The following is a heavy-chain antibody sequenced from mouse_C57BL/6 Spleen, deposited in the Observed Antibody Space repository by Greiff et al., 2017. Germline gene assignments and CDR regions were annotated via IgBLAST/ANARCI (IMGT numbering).Heavy chain of an antibody. CDR3: TGFYYYGSSYDYAMDY. CDR2: IRLKSDNYAT. CDR1: GFTFSNYW. D-gene: IGHD1-1*01. Sequence: EVQLQESGGGLVQPGGSMKLSCVASGFTFSNYWMNWVRQSPEKGLEWVAQIRLKSDNYATHYAESVKGRFTISRDDSKSSVYLQMNNLRAEDTGIYYCTGFYYYGSSYDYAMDYWGQGTSVTVSS. V-gene: IGHV6-3*01. J-gene: IGHJ4*01.